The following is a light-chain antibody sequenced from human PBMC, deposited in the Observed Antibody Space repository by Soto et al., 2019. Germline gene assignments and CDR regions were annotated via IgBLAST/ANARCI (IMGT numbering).Light chain of an antibody. CDR3: QQRADWPPFT. J-gene: IGKJ2*01. CDR1: ETVNDN. Sequence: EIVLTQSPASLSLSPGERATFSCRASETVNDNLAWYHQKPGQPPRVLIYDASTRATGLPERFTGRGGGTKFTLTIDNLEPEDAGFYYCQQRADWPPFTFGQGTKLE. CDR2: DAS. V-gene: IGKV3-11*01.